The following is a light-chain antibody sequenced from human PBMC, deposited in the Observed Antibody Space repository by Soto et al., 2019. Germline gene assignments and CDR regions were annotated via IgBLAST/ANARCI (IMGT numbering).Light chain of an antibody. CDR1: QSVSSN. CDR2: GAS. Sequence: EIVMTQSPATLSVSPGERATLSCRASQSVSSNLAWYQQKPGQAPRLLIYGASTRATDIPARFSGSGSGTEFTLTISSLQSEDFAAYYCQQYNNWPLYTFGQGTKLEIK. J-gene: IGKJ2*01. CDR3: QQYNNWPLYT. V-gene: IGKV3-15*01.